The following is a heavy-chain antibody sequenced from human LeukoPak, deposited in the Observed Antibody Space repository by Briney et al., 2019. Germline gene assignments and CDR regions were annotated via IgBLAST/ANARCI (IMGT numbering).Heavy chain of an antibody. CDR1: GFTFSSYG. CDR3: ARRQGSYFDTSGYYYG. V-gene: IGHV3-48*01. Sequence: PGGSLRLSCAASGFTFSSYGMNWVRQAPGKGLEWVSYISTSSSIIYYADSVKGRFTISRDTAKSSLYLQMTSLRAEDTAVYYCARRQGSYFDTSGYYYGWGQGTLVTVSS. D-gene: IGHD3-22*01. CDR2: ISTSSSII. J-gene: IGHJ4*02.